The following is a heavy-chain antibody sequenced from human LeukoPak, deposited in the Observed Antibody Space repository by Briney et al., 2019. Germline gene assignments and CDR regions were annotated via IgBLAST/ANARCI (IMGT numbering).Heavy chain of an antibody. J-gene: IGHJ4*02. CDR2: IRSKAYGGTT. Sequence: GGSLRLSCTASGFTFGDYAMSWVRQAPGKGLEWVGFIRSKAYGGTTEYAASVKGRFTISRDDSKSIAYLQMNSLKTEDTAVYYCTRDLRDYYGSGSDNYWGQGTLVTVSS. V-gene: IGHV3-49*04. CDR1: GFTFGDYA. CDR3: TRDLRDYYGSGSDNY. D-gene: IGHD3-10*01.